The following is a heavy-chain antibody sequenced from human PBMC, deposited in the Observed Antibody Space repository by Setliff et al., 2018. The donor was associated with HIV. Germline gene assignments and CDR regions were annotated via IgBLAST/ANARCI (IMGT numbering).Heavy chain of an antibody. Sequence: ASVKVSCKASGYTFHYYDIHWVRQAPGQGLEWMGRITAGNGDTKYSQKSQDRVTLTSDMSANTVYMDLTTLRSEDTAVYYCASPMFYDGKVVWGQGTPVTVSS. CDR2: ITAGNGDT. D-gene: IGHD3-22*01. V-gene: IGHV1-3*01. J-gene: IGHJ4*02. CDR1: GYTFHYYD. CDR3: ASPMFYDGKVV.